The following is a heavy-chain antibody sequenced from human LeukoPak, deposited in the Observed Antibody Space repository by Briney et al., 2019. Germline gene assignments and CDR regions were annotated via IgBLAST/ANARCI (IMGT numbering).Heavy chain of an antibody. CDR2: ISSSGSTI. D-gene: IGHD4-17*01. J-gene: IGHJ3*02. Sequence: GGSLRLSCAASGFTFSSYEMNWVRQAPGKGLEWVSYISSSGSTIYYADSVKDRFTISRDNAKNSLYLQMNSLRAEDTAVYYCASWTTVTYFDAFDIWGQGTMVTVSS. V-gene: IGHV3-48*03. CDR1: GFTFSSYE. CDR3: ASWTTVTYFDAFDI.